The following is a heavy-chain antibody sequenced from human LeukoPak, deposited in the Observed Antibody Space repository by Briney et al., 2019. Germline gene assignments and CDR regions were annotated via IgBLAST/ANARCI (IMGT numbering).Heavy chain of an antibody. D-gene: IGHD6-19*01. Sequence: SVKVSCKASGGTFSSYAISWVRQAPGQGLEWMGGIIPIFGTANYAQKFQGRVTITADESTSTAYMELSSLRSEDTAVYYCTRDSHSGYELEWSSGWYDYWGQGTLVTVSS. CDR1: GGTFSSYA. CDR3: TRDSHSGYELEWSSGWYDY. V-gene: IGHV1-69*13. CDR2: IIPIFGTA. J-gene: IGHJ4*02.